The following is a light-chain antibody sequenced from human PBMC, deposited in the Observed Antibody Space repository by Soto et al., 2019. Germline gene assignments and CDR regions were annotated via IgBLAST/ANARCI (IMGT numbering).Light chain of an antibody. J-gene: IGKJ1*01. CDR1: QTINSW. Sequence: DIQMTQSPSTLSASVGDRVTITCRASQTINSWLAWYQERPGKAPKLLIYTASSLQSGVPSRFSGSGSGTEFTLTISTLQPDDFATYYCQQYNNYWTFGQGTKVEIK. CDR2: TAS. CDR3: QQYNNYWT. V-gene: IGKV1-5*03.